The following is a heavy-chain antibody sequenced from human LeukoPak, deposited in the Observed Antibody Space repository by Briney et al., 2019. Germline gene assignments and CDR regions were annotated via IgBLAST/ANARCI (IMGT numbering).Heavy chain of an antibody. Sequence: GGSLRLSCAASGFTFSSYWMSWVRQAPGKGLEWVANIKQDGSGKYYVDSVKGRFTISRGNAKNSLYLQMNSLRAEDTAVYYCASPRGYGYYFDYWGQGTLVTVSS. D-gene: IGHD5-12*01. CDR1: GFTFSSYW. V-gene: IGHV3-7*01. J-gene: IGHJ4*02. CDR2: IKQDGSGK. CDR3: ASPRGYGYYFDY.